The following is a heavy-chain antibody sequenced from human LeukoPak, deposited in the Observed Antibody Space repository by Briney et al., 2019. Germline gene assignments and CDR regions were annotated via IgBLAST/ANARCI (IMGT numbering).Heavy chain of an antibody. CDR2: IYEGGSS. Sequence: GGSLRLSCAVSGFIVNNKYMTWVREAPGKGLEWVSVIYEGGSSDYADSVKGRFSVSRDDSKNTVYLQMNSLRAEDTALYYCASYNQRLSNWFFDLWGRGTLVTVSS. D-gene: IGHD6-25*01. J-gene: IGHJ2*01. CDR3: ASYNQRLSNWFFDL. CDR1: GFIVNNKY. V-gene: IGHV3-53*01.